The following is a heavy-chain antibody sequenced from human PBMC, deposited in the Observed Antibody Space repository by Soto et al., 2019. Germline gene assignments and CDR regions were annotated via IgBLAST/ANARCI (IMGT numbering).Heavy chain of an antibody. CDR1: GFSLSTSGMC. D-gene: IGHD3-9*01. CDR3: ARNYYDILTGTVYYYYGMDV. J-gene: IGHJ6*02. Sequence: SGPTLVNPTQTLTLTCTFSGFSLSTSGMCVSWIRQPPGKALEWLARIDWDDDKYYSTSLKTRLTISKDTSKNQVVLTMTNMDPVDTATYYCARNYYDILTGTVYYYYGMDVWGQGTTVTVSS. CDR2: IDWDDDK. V-gene: IGHV2-70*11.